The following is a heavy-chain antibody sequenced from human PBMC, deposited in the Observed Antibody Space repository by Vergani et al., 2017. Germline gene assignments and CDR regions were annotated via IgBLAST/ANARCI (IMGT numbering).Heavy chain of an antibody. CDR1: GGTFSSYA. V-gene: IGHV1-69*04. CDR2: IIPILGIA. CDR3: ARDGHDSSGPPDY. J-gene: IGHJ4*02. D-gene: IGHD3-22*01. Sequence: QVQLVQSGAEVKKPGASVKVSCKASGGTFSSYAISWVRQAPGQGLEWMGRIIPILGIANYAQKFQGRVTITADKSTSTAYMELSSLRSEDTAVYYCARDGHDSSGPPDYWGQGTLVTVSS.